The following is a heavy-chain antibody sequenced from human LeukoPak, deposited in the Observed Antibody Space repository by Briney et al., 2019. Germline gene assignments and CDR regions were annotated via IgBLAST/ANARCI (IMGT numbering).Heavy chain of an antibody. CDR3: ARDFFVGAEGCWMDP. Sequence: ASVKVSCKASGYTFSSFVVNWVRQAPGQGPEWMGWISTYNGNTNYAQKFQGRVTLTRDASTSTAYMELRSLRSDDTAIYYCARDFFVGAEGCWMDPWGQGTLVTVSS. CDR1: GYTFSSFV. J-gene: IGHJ5*02. D-gene: IGHD1-26*01. CDR2: ISTYNGNT. V-gene: IGHV1-18*01.